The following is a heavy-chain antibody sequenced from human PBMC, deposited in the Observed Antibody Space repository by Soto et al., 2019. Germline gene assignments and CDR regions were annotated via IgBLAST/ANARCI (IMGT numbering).Heavy chain of an antibody. CDR1: GFTFSTYT. CDR3: DRYILSGGAYPDS. Sequence: PGGSRRLSSAASGFTFSTYTMNWVRQAPGKGLEWISSISSGSSYIYYAGSVKGRFTISRDNAKNSLFLQMTSLRADDMAVYYCDRYILSGGAYPDSWGQGSKVTGSS. J-gene: IGHJ5*01. V-gene: IGHV3-21*01. CDR2: ISSGSSYI. D-gene: IGHD3-10*01.